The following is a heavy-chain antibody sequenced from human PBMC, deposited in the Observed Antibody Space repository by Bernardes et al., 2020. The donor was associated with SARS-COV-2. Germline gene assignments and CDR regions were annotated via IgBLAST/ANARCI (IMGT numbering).Heavy chain of an antibody. CDR1: GVTSSRYR. CDR2: IKGDGSQR. Sequence: WGSLRLTCAGSGVTSSRYRITCPRQSPVKGLDGVANIKGDGSQRTFVDSVRGRSTISRDNAKNLLYQQMNSLRAEDTAVYYCARIDEVTGRDYWGQGTLVSVSS. D-gene: IGHD6-19*01. J-gene: IGHJ4*02. CDR3: ARIDEVTGRDY. V-gene: IGHV3-7*01.